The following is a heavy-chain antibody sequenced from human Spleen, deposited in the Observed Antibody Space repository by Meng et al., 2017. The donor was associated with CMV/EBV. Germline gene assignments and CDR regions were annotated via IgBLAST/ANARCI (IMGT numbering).Heavy chain of an antibody. D-gene: IGHD2-2*02. V-gene: IGHV3-48*03. CDR1: GFTFGDYA. CDR3: ARGSELLYDY. J-gene: IGHJ4*02. CDR2: INTNSRTI. Sequence: GESLKISCAASGFTFGDYAVTWVRQAPGKGLEWVSYINTNSRTIYYADSVKGRFTISRDNAKNSLYLQMNSLRAEDTAVYYCARGSELLYDYWGQGTLVTVSS.